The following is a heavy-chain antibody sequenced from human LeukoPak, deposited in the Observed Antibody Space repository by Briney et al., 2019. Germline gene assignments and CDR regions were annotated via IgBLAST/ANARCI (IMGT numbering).Heavy chain of an antibody. CDR3: AKAKPQRQLWLPYYYYGMDV. CDR2: INPSGGST. Sequence: ASVKVSCKASGYTFTGYYMHWVRQAPGQGLEWMGIINPSGGSTSYAQKFQGRVTMTRDTSTSTVYMELSSLRSEDTAVYYCAKAKPQRQLWLPYYYYGMDVWGQGTTVTVSS. CDR1: GYTFTGYY. D-gene: IGHD5-18*01. J-gene: IGHJ6*02. V-gene: IGHV1-46*01.